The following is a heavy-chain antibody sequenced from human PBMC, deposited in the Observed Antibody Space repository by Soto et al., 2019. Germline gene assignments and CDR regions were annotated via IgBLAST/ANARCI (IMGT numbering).Heavy chain of an antibody. Sequence: SETLSLTCAVSGDSISSGGYWWSGIRQLPGKGLGWVGYIYHSGGTYYNPSLKSRVTISVDRSKNQFYLKLSSVTAADPAVYYCARFYGDYYNWFDPSGQGNLVTVSS. CDR1: GDSISSGGYW. CDR2: IYHSGGT. J-gene: IGHJ5*02. CDR3: ARFYGDYYNWFDP. D-gene: IGHD4-17*01. V-gene: IGHV4-30-2*01.